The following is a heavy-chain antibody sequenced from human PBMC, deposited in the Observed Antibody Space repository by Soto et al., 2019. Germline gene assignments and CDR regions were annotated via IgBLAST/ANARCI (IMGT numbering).Heavy chain of an antibody. D-gene: IGHD7-27*01. CDR3: ARRWGRTFDY. CDR2: IYYSGST. J-gene: IGHJ4*02. Sequence: SETLSLTCTVSGGSISSYYWSWIRQPPGKGLEWIGYIYYSGSTNYNPSHKSRVTISVDTSKNQFSLKLSSVTAADTAVYYCARRWGRTFDYWGQGTLVTVSS. CDR1: GGSISSYY. V-gene: IGHV4-59*08.